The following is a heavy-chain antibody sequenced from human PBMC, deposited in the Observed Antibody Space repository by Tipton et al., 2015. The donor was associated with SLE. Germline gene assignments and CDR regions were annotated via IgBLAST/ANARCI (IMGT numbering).Heavy chain of an antibody. CDR3: ARVYYYDSSGSLDY. CDR1: GYSISSGYY. V-gene: IGHV4-38-2*01. D-gene: IGHD3-22*01. Sequence: TLSLTCAVSGYSISSGYYWGWIRQPPGKGLEWIGSIYHSGSTYYNTSLKSRVTISVDTSKNQFSLKLSSVTAADTAVYYCARVYYYDSSGSLDYWGQGTLVTVSS. J-gene: IGHJ4*02. CDR2: IYHSGST.